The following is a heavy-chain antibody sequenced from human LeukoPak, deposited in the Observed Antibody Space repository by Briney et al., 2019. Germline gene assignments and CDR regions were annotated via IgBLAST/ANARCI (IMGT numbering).Heavy chain of an antibody. CDR2: IVVGSGNT. CDR3: AAARREYSGSFNWFDP. D-gene: IGHD1-26*01. J-gene: IGHJ5*02. Sequence: SVTVSCKASGFTFTSSAMQWVRQARGQRLEWIGWIVVGSGNTNYAQKFQERVTITRDMSTSTAYMELSSLRSEDTAVYYCAAARREYSGSFNWFDPWGQGTLVTVSS. V-gene: IGHV1-58*02. CDR1: GFTFTSSA.